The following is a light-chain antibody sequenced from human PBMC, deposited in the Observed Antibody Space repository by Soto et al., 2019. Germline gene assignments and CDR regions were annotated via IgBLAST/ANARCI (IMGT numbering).Light chain of an antibody. V-gene: IGKV3-20*01. J-gene: IGKJ5*01. CDR3: QQYGGTPPIT. CDR1: QKISSRY. Sequence: DIVLTQAPGTLSLSPGEGATLSCSASQKISSRYLAWYLQKPSQAPRFLIYGASSRATGIPDRFSASGSGTDFILTISRVEPEDFAVYYCQQYGGTPPITGGQGKQLALK. CDR2: GAS.